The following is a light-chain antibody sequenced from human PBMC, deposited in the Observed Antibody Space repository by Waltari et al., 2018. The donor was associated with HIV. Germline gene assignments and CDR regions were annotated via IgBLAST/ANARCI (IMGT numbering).Light chain of an antibody. J-gene: IGLJ3*02. CDR2: DDI. CDR3: QVWDSSSDHWV. Sequence: SHVLTRPPSVSVASGQPAKLTCAGNNIGTKSVSWYHKKPGQAPVLVVYDDIDRPSGIPERFSGSNSGNTATLTISRVEAGDEADYYCQVWDSSSDHWVFGGGTKLTVL. CDR1: NIGTKS. V-gene: IGLV3-21*02.